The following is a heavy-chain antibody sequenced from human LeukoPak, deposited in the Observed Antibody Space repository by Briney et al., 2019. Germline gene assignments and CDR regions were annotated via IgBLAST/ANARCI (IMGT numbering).Heavy chain of an antibody. D-gene: IGHD3-10*01. CDR2: INHSGST. CDR1: GVSLSSYY. Sequence: PSESLSLACALYGVSLSSYYWSWIRQPPGKGLEWIGEINHSGSTNYNPSLKSLVTISVDTSKKQFSLKLSSVTAADTAVYYCARHGTFITMVRGVIIKYNWFDPWGQGTLVTVSS. J-gene: IGHJ5*02. V-gene: IGHV4-34*01. CDR3: ARHGTFITMVRGVIIKYNWFDP.